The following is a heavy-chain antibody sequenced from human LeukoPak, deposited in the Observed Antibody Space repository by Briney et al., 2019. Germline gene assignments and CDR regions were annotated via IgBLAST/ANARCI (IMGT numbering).Heavy chain of an antibody. CDR2: ISAYNGNT. D-gene: IGHD3-10*01. V-gene: IGHV1-18*01. Sequence: ASVKVSCKASGYTFTSYGISWVRQAPGQGLEWMGWISAYNGNTNCAQKLQGRVTMTTDTSTSTAYMELRSLRSDDTAVYYCARDPRSIKGSGSYYRGDYWGQGTLVTVSS. CDR3: ARDPRSIKGSGSYYRGDY. CDR1: GYTFTSYG. J-gene: IGHJ4*02.